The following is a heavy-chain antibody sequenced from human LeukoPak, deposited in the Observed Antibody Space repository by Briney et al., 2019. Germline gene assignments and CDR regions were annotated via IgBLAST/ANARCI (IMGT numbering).Heavy chain of an antibody. D-gene: IGHD5-18*01. Sequence: GGSLRLSCAASGFTFSSYAMHWVRQAPGKGLEWVAVISYDGSNKYYADSVKGRFTISRDNSKNTLYLQMNSLRAEDTAVYYCARDTHRYADHFDYWGQGTLVTVSS. J-gene: IGHJ4*02. CDR2: ISYDGSNK. V-gene: IGHV3-30*04. CDR1: GFTFSSYA. CDR3: ARDTHRYADHFDY.